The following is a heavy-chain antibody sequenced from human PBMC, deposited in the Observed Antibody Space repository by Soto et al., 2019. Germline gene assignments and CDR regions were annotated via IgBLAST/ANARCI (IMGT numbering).Heavy chain of an antibody. Sequence: SETLSLTCAVSGGSITSGAYYWTWIRLHPGKGLEWIAYIHYSGRTYYNPSLKSRVTISVDTSNNQFSLKLSSVTAADTAVYYCARYYFDSSGYSNWFDPWGQGTLVTVSS. V-gene: IGHV4-31*11. D-gene: IGHD3-22*01. CDR2: IHYSGRT. CDR1: GGSITSGAYY. J-gene: IGHJ5*02. CDR3: ARYYFDSSGYSNWFDP.